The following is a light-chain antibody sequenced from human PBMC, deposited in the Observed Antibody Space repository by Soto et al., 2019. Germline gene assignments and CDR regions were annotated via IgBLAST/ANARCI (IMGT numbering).Light chain of an antibody. CDR2: SAS. J-gene: IGKJ4*01. V-gene: IGKV1D-12*01. CDR3: QEYNNWHPVT. Sequence: DIQMTQSPSSVSASVGDKVTIACRASHGISSWLAWFQQKPGKAPKLLIYSASSLQRGVPSRFSGSGSGTDFTLTISSLQPEDFAVYYCQEYNNWHPVTFGGGTKVDIK. CDR1: HGISSW.